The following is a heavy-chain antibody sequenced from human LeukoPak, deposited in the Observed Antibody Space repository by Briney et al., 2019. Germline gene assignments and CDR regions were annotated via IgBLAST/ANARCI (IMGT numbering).Heavy chain of an antibody. V-gene: IGHV4-61*08. CDR1: GGSISSGGYY. CDR2: IYYSGST. J-gene: IGHJ6*02. Sequence: PSETLSLTCTVSGGSISSGGYYWSWIRQPPGKGLEWIGYIYYSGSTNYNPSLKSRVTISVDTSKNQFSLKLSSVTAADTAVYYCARRMVAAKGGLIGYYVMDVWGQGTTVTVSS. CDR3: ARRMVAAKGGLIGYYVMDV. D-gene: IGHD2-15*01.